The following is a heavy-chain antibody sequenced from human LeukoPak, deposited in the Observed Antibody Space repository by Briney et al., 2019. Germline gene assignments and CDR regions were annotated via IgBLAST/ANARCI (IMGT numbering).Heavy chain of an antibody. J-gene: IGHJ4*02. Sequence: PGGSLRLSGAVSGFSFSSYTMNWVRQAPGKGLEWVSSISSSSSYIYYADSVKGRFTISRDNSKNTLYLQMNSLRAEDTAVYYCAIRWLRKPVDYWGQGTLVTVSS. CDR2: ISSSSSYI. D-gene: IGHD5-24*01. CDR1: GFSFSSYT. CDR3: AIRWLRKPVDY. V-gene: IGHV3-21*04.